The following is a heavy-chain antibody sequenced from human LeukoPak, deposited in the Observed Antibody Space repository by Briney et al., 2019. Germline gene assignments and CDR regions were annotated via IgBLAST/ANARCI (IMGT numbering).Heavy chain of an antibody. D-gene: IGHD3-16*02. V-gene: IGHV6-1*01. CDR3: ARIVGGSQDY. CDR1: GDSFSSNSAA. J-gene: IGHJ4*02. CDR2: TYYRSKLHN. Sequence: SQTLSLTCAISGDSFSSNSAAWIWLRQSPWRGLEWLGRTYYRSKLHNDYAVSVKSLITINRDTSKNQFSLLLNSVTPEDTGVYYCARIVGGSQDYWGQGNLVTVSS.